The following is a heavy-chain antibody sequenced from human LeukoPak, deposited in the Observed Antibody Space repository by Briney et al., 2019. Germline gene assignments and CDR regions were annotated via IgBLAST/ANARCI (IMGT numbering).Heavy chain of an antibody. J-gene: IGHJ6*03. V-gene: IGHV3-66*01. Sequence: GGSLRLSCAASGFTVSSNYMSWVRQAPGKGLEWVSVIYSGGSTYYADSVKGRFTISRDNSKNTLYLQMNSLRAEDTAVYYCARGRRDCSGGSCYWYYYYYYMDVWGKGTTVTISS. D-gene: IGHD2-15*01. CDR2: IYSGGST. CDR1: GFTVSSNY. CDR3: ARGRRDCSGGSCYWYYYYYYMDV.